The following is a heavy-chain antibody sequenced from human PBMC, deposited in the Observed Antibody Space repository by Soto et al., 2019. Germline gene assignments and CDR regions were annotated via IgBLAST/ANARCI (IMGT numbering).Heavy chain of an antibody. Sequence: PGGSLRLSCAASVFTFSNAWMNWVRQAPGKGLEWVGRIKSKTDGGTTDYAAPVKGRFTISRDNSKNTVHLQMNSLRAEDMAVYYCARVGFGGSGKLSDHAFDIWGQGTTVTVSS. D-gene: IGHD3-10*01. CDR2: IKSKTDGGTT. V-gene: IGHV3-15*07. CDR1: VFTFSNAW. CDR3: ARVGFGGSGKLSDHAFDI. J-gene: IGHJ3*02.